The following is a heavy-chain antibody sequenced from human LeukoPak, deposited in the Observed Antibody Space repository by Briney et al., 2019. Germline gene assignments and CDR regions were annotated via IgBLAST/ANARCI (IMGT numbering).Heavy chain of an antibody. CDR2: IYHSGST. CDR1: GYSISSGYY. D-gene: IGHD2-8*01. V-gene: IGHV4-38-2*02. Sequence: SETLSLTCTVSGYSISSGYYWGWIRQPPGKGLEWIGSIYHSGSTFDNPSLKSRVTISVDTSKNQFSLKLSSVTAADTAVYYCARSPGYCTNGVCYWSQSFDYWGQGTLVTVSS. CDR3: ARSPGYCTNGVCYWSQSFDY. J-gene: IGHJ4*02.